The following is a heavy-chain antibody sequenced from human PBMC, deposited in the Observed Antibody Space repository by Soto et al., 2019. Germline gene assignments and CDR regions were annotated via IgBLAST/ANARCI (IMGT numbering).Heavy chain of an antibody. D-gene: IGHD6-19*01. CDR2: MNPNSGNT. CDR3: AREVRTSRIAVAGTLRS. Sequence: ASGQVSVKAAGSAFTSYDINWLRQATVQVLEWMGFMNPNSGNTGYAQKFQGRVTMTRNTSISPAYMELSSLRSEDTAVYYCAREVRTSRIAVAGTLRSWGQGTLVTVSS. J-gene: IGHJ5*02. V-gene: IGHV1-8*01. CDR1: GSAFTSYD.